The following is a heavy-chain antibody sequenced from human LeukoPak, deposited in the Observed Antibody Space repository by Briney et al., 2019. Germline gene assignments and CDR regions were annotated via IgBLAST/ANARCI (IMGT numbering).Heavy chain of an antibody. J-gene: IGHJ5*02. Sequence: PGGSLRLSCAASGFTFSSYAMSWVRQAPGKGLEWVSAISGIGGGTYYADSVKGRFTISRDNSKNTLYLQMNSLRAEDTAVYYCASLGRTIFGVVTDPLRRWFDPWGQGTLVAVSS. D-gene: IGHD3-3*01. CDR1: GFTFSSYA. CDR2: ISGIGGGT. V-gene: IGHV3-23*01. CDR3: ASLGRTIFGVVTDPLRRWFDP.